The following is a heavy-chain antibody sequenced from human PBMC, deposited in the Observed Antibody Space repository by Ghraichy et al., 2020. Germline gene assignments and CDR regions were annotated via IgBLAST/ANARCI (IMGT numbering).Heavy chain of an antibody. CDR3: ARVGDEYCSSTSCYRGNAFDI. Sequence: GGSLRLSCAASGFTFSSYSMNWVRQAPGKGLEWVSYISSSSSTIYYADSVKGRFTISRDNAKNSLYLQMNSLRDEDTAVYYCARVGDEYCSSTSCYRGNAFDIWGQGTMVTVSS. J-gene: IGHJ3*02. V-gene: IGHV3-48*02. CDR2: ISSSSSTI. CDR1: GFTFSSYS. D-gene: IGHD2-2*02.